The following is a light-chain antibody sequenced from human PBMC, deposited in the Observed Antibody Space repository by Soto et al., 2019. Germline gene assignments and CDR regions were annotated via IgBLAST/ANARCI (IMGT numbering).Light chain of an antibody. CDR1: QSIRNY. V-gene: IGKV1-39*01. CDR2: APS. Sequence: DIHMTQSPSSLSASVVDRVTISCRASQSIRNYVGWYQQKPGTAPKLLIRAPSTLQSGVPPTFSGSGSWTYFTLTIRSLQIEDFATYFCQQTDSTPQTFGQGT. J-gene: IGKJ1*01. CDR3: QQTDSTPQT.